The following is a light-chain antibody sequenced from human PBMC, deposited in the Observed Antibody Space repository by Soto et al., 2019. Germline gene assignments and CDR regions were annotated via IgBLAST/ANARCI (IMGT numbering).Light chain of an antibody. V-gene: IGLV2-14*01. CDR1: SSDVGGYNY. J-gene: IGLJ2*01. CDR2: DVS. CDR3: SSYASSSTLEVV. Sequence: QSALTQPASVSGSPGQSITISCTGTSSDVGGYNYVSWYQQHPGKAPKLMIYDVSHRPSGISNRFSGSKSGNTASLTISGLQAEDEADYYCSSYASSSTLEVVFGGGTKVTVL.